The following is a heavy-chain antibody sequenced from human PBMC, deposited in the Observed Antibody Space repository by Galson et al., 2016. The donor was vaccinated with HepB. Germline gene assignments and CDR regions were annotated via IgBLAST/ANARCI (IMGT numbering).Heavy chain of an antibody. D-gene: IGHD4-17*01. CDR3: AGVRGDYGDRTTDY. CDR1: GFSFRSYA. V-gene: IGHV3-30*04. J-gene: IGHJ4*02. CDR2: ISYDGSDK. Sequence: SLRLSCAASGFSFRSYAMHWVRQAPGKGLEWVAVISYDGSDKYYADSVKGRFTISRDNAKNTLYLQMNSLTVEDTAVYYCAGVRGDYGDRTTDYWGQGTLVTVSS.